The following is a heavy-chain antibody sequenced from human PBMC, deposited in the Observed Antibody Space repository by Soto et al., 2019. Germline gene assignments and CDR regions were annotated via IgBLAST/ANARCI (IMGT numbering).Heavy chain of an antibody. Sequence: VQLVQSGAEVKKPGASVKISCKASGYTFDTYSMTWVRQAPGQGLEWMAWINSYNGNTHYSQKAQGRVSVTTDTSTSTVYMELRSLRSDDTAVYYCARDVLSNSPYLDFWGQGTLVTVSS. CDR1: GYTFDTYS. CDR3: ARDVLSNSPYLDF. CDR2: INSYNGNT. D-gene: IGHD1-1*01. V-gene: IGHV1-18*04. J-gene: IGHJ4*02.